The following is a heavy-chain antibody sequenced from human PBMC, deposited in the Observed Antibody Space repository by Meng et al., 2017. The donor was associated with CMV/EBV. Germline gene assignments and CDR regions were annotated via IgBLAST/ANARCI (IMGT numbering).Heavy chain of an antibody. CDR2: INPSGGST. V-gene: IGHV1-46*01. J-gene: IGHJ3*02. CDR3: AREGAYYYDSSGYGDAFDI. CDR1: GYTFTSYY. D-gene: IGHD3-22*01. Sequence: ASVKVSCKASGYTFTSYYMHWVRQAPGQGLEWMGIINPSGGSTSYAQKFQGRVTMTRDTSTSTVYMELSSLRSEDTAVYYCAREGAYYYDSSGYGDAFDIWGQGTMVTVS.